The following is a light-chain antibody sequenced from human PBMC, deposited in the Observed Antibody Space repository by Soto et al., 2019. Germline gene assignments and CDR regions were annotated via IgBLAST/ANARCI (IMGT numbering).Light chain of an antibody. J-gene: IGKJ2*01. CDR2: VTS. Sequence: AIQITQSPSSLSVSVGDRITITCRASQDIRNDLGWYQQKPGKTPKLLIYVTSNLQSGVPSRFSGSGSGTDFTLTISSLQPEDVATYYCLQDYIYPYTFGQGTKLEIK. CDR1: QDIRND. CDR3: LQDYIYPYT. V-gene: IGKV1-6*01.